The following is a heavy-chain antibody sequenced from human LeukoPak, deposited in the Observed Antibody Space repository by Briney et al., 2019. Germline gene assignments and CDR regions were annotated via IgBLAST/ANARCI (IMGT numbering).Heavy chain of an antibody. Sequence: PSETLSLTCTVSGGSISSSSYYWGWIRQPPGKGLEWIGSIYYSGSTYYSPSLKSRVTISVDTSKNQFSLKLSSVTAADTAVYYCARRYQLLHWFDPWGQGTLVTVSS. CDR2: IYYSGST. CDR1: GGSISSSSYY. J-gene: IGHJ5*02. D-gene: IGHD2-2*01. V-gene: IGHV4-39*01. CDR3: ARRYQLLHWFDP.